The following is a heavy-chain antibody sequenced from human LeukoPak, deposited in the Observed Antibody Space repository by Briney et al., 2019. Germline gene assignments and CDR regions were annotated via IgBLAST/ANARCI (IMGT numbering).Heavy chain of an antibody. V-gene: IGHV1-2*02. J-gene: IGHJ5*02. Sequence: ASVKVSCKASGYTFTAYYMHWVRQAPGQGLEWMGWIDPNSGATDSAQKFQGRVTVTRDTSINTVYMELSGLTSDDTAVYYCARGRASLTAWFVPWGQGTLVIVSS. CDR3: ARGRASLTAWFVP. CDR1: GYTFTAYY. D-gene: IGHD1-20*01. CDR2: IDPNSGAT.